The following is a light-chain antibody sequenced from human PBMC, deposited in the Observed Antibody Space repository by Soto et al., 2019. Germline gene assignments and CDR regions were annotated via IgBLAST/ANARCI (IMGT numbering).Light chain of an antibody. CDR1: QGINNY. J-gene: IGKJ5*01. V-gene: IGKV3-11*01. CDR3: QQRSNWPPIT. Sequence: ENVLTQSPATLSLSPGETATLSCRASQGINNYLAWYQHKPGQAPRLLIYAVSNRASDIPARFSGSGSGTDFTLTISGVEPEDFAIYYCQQRSNWPPITFGQGTRLDLK. CDR2: AVS.